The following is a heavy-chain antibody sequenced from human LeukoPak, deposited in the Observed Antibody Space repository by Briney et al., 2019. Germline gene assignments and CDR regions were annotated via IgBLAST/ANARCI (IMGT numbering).Heavy chain of an antibody. CDR3: AREQAYSGSYWGGQDY. CDR2: INPNSGGT. Sequence: GASVTLSCTASGYTFTGYYMHWVRQAPGQGLEWMGWINPNSGGTNYAQKFQGRVTMTRDTSISTAYMELSRLRSDDTAVYYCAREQAYSGSYWGGQDYWGQGTLVTVSS. D-gene: IGHD1-26*01. V-gene: IGHV1-2*02. CDR1: GYTFTGYY. J-gene: IGHJ4*02.